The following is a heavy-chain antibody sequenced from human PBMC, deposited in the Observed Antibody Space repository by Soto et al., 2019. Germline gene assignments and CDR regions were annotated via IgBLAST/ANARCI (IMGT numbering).Heavy chain of an antibody. CDR2: INPSGGST. CDR1: GYTFTSYY. CDR3: ARSTGPTTVTTHYYYYGMDV. J-gene: IGHJ6*02. V-gene: IGHV1-46*01. Sequence: ASVKVSCKASGYTFTSYYMHWVRQAPGQGLEWMGIINPSGGSTSYAQKFQGRVTMTRDTSTSTVYMELSSLRSEDTAVYYCARSTGPTTVTTHYYYYGMDVWGQGTTVTVYS. D-gene: IGHD4-4*01.